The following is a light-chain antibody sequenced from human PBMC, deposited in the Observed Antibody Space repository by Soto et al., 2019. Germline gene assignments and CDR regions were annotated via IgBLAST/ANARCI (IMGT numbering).Light chain of an antibody. V-gene: IGKV3-11*01. CDR2: EAS. CDR3: QQRINWPLT. J-gene: IGKJ4*01. CDR1: QSVYSY. Sequence: EIVLTQSPATLSLSPGERATLSCRASQSVYSYLAWYQHKPGQAPRLLIHEASNRATGIPARFSGSGSGTDFTLTISSLEPEDFAVYYCQQRINWPLTFGGGTKVEIK.